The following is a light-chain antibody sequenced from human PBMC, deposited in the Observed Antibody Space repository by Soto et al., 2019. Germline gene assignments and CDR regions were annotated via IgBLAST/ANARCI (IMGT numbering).Light chain of an antibody. CDR1: SSDVGKYTF. CDR2: EVN. CDR3: CLYGGSNNYVV. J-gene: IGLJ2*01. V-gene: IGLV2-23*02. Sequence: QSALTQPASVSGAPGQSITISCTGTSSDVGKYTFVSWYGQHPGKAPKLIIFEVNKRPSGVSNRFSGSKSGNTASLTISGRQAEDEANYYCCLYGGSNNYVVFGGGTKVTVL.